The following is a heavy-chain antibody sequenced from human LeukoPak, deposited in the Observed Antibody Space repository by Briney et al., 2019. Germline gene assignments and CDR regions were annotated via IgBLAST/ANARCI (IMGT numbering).Heavy chain of an antibody. J-gene: IGHJ4*02. CDR3: AKRGVVIRVILVGFHKEAYYFDS. Sequence: PGGSLRLSCAVSGITLSNYGMSWVRQAPGKGLEWVAGISGSGGSTNYADSVKGRFTISRDNRKNTLYLQMNSLRAEDTAVYFCAKRGVVIRVILVGFHKEAYYFDSWGQGALVTVPS. CDR2: ISGSGGST. D-gene: IGHD3-22*01. V-gene: IGHV3-23*01. CDR1: GITLSNYG.